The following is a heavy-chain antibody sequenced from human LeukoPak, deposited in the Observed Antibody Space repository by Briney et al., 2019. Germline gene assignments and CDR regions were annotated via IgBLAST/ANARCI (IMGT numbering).Heavy chain of an antibody. J-gene: IGHJ4*02. CDR2: VSGGGGST. CDR1: GFTFSTFA. D-gene: IGHD3-22*01. V-gene: IGHV3-23*01. Sequence: GGSLRLSCAASGFTFSTFAVNWVRQAPGKGLEWVSTVSGGGGSTFYADSVKGRFTISSDNSKNTLYLQMSSLRAEDTAVYYCAKDRGRYYDSSGYYWGYYFDSWGQGILVTVST. CDR3: AKDRGRYYDSSGYYWGYYFDS.